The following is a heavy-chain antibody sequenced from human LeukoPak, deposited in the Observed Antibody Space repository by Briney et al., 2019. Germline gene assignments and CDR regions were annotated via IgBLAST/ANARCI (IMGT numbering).Heavy chain of an antibody. J-gene: IGHJ3*02. CDR3: AHRETYSSSWYFDAFDI. Sequence: SGPTLVNPTQTLTPTCTFSGFSLSTSGVGVGWIRQPPGKALEWLALIYWDDDKRYSPSLKSRLTITKDTSKNQVVLTMTNMDPVDTATYYCAHRETYSSSWYFDAFDIWGQGTMVTVSS. CDR1: GFSLSTSGVG. V-gene: IGHV2-5*02. D-gene: IGHD6-13*01. CDR2: IYWDDDK.